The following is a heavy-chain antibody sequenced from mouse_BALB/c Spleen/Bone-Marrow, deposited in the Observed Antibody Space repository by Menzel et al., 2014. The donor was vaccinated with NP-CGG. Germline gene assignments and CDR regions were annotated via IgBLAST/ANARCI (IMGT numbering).Heavy chain of an antibody. CDR2: IWAGGST. Sequence: VKLMESGPGLVAPSQRLSIPCTVSGFSLTSYGVHWVRQPPGKGLEWLGVIWAGGSTNYNSALMSRLSISKDNSKSRVFLKMNSLQTDDTAMYYCASMITTAWFAYWGQGTLVTVSA. CDR1: GFSLTSYG. J-gene: IGHJ3*01. V-gene: IGHV2-9*02. D-gene: IGHD2-4*01. CDR3: ASMITTAWFAY.